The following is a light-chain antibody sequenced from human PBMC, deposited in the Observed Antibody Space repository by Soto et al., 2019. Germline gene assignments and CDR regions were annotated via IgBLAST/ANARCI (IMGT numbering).Light chain of an antibody. CDR3: MQALQTPRT. CDR2: LGS. Sequence: DIVMTQSPLSLPVTPGEPASISCTSSQSLLHSNGFNYLDWYLQKPGQSPQLLIYLGSYRASGVPDRFSGSGSGTDFTLKISRVEADDVGVYYCMQALQTPRTFGQGTKVEIK. CDR1: QSLLHSNGFNY. J-gene: IGKJ1*01. V-gene: IGKV2-28*01.